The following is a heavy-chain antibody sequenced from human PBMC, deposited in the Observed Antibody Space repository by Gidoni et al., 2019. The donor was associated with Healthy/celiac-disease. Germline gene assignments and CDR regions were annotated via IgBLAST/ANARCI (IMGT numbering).Heavy chain of an antibody. V-gene: IGHV3-7*03. D-gene: IGHD3-22*01. CDR1: GFTFSSYW. CDR3: ARDPSSGYFPTWYFDL. J-gene: IGHJ2*01. CDR2: IKQDGSEK. Sequence: EVQLVESGGGLVQPGGSLRLSCAASGFTFSSYWMSWVRQAPGKGLEWVANIKQDGSEKYYVDSVKGRFTISRDNAKNSLYLQMNSLRAEDTAVYYCARDPSSGYFPTWYFDLWGRGTLVTVSS.